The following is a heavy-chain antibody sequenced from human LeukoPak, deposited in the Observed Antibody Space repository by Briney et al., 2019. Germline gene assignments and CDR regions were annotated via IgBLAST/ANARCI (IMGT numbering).Heavy chain of an antibody. Sequence: GGSLRLSCAASGFTFSSYGMSWVRQAPGKGLEWVSAISGSGGSTYYADSVKGRFTISRDNSQNTLYLEMNSLRAEDTAVYYCARMAGYNSLRFDYWGLGTLVTVSS. CDR2: ISGSGGST. CDR3: ARMAGYNSLRFDY. CDR1: GFTFSSYG. V-gene: IGHV3-23*01. J-gene: IGHJ4*02. D-gene: IGHD5-24*01.